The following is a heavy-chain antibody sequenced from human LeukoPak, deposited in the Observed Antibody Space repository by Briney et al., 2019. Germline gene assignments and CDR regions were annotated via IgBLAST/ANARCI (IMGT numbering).Heavy chain of an antibody. J-gene: IGHJ4*02. Sequence: PSETLSLTCDVSGASITSFHWTWFRQPAGRGLEWIGLIYTSGSTLYNPSLQSRVAMSVDMTKNQLSLKVTSVTAADAATYYCARKDGDFWGQGTLVTVSS. CDR2: IYTSGST. CDR3: ARKDGDF. CDR1: GASITSFH. V-gene: IGHV4-4*07.